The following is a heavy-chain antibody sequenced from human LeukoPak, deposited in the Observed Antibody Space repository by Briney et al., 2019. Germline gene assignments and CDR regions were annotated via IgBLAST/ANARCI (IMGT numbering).Heavy chain of an antibody. D-gene: IGHD3-3*01. V-gene: IGHV4-39*01. CDR1: SGSIGSSHYY. CDR3: ARQISDYYYYYIDV. Sequence: PSETLSLTCTVSSGSIGSSHYYWDWIRQPPGKGLEWIGTIHYSGTTYYNPSLESRATISVDASKNQFYLMLNSVTAADTAVYYCARQISDYYYYYIDVWGKGTTVTVSS. CDR2: IHYSGTT. J-gene: IGHJ6*03.